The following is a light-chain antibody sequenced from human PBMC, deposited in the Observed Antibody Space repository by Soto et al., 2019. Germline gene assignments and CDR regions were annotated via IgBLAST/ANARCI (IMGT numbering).Light chain of an antibody. CDR1: QSVSRTY. J-gene: IGKJ5*01. CDR3: QQYDRSPFT. Sequence: EIVLTQSPGTLSLSPGERATLSCRASQSVSRTYLAWYQQTPGQAPRLLIHGASNRATGVPDRFSGSGSGTDFTLTISGLEPEDFAVYYCQQYDRSPFTFGQGTRLEIK. CDR2: GAS. V-gene: IGKV3-20*01.